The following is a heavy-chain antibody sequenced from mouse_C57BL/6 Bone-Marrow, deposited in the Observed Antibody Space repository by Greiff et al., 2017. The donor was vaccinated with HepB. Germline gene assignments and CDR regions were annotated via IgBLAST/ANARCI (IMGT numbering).Heavy chain of an antibody. V-gene: IGHV14-1*01. D-gene: IGHD2-2*01. CDR2: MDPEDGDT. CDR1: GFNIKDYY. J-gene: IGHJ3*01. CDR3: TYIYYGYGGFAY. Sequence: EVQLQQSGAELVRPGASVKLSCTASGFNIKDYYMNWVKRRPEQGLEWIGRMDPEDGDTEYAPKFQGKATMTADTSSNTAYLQLSSLTSEDTAVYYCTYIYYGYGGFAYWGQGTLVTVSA.